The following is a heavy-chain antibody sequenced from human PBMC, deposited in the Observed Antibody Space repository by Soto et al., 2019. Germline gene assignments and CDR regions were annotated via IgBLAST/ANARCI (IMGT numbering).Heavy chain of an antibody. CDR3: ATESGSTYGYFDY. CDR2: ISNSGST. J-gene: IGHJ4*02. V-gene: IGHV4-30-4*01. Sequence: LSLTCTVSGGSVSSDDDYWSWIRQSPGKGLEWIGYISNSGSTGYNPSLKNRLTMSVDRSKNQFTLRLTSVTAADTAVYFCATESGSTYGYFDYWGQGTQVTVSS. CDR1: GGSVSSDDDY. D-gene: IGHD5-18*01.